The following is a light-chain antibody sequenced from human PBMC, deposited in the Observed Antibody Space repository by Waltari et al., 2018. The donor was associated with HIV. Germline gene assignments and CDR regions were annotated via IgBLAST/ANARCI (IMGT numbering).Light chain of an antibody. CDR1: SSNIGSNY. J-gene: IGLJ1*01. Sequence: QSVLTQPPSASGTPGQRVTISCSGSSSNIGSNYLYWYQQLPGTAPKPLIFRNNQRPSGGPDRCSGSKSGTSASLAISGLRSEDEAEYYCAAWDNSLSGYVFGTGTKVTVL. CDR3: AAWDNSLSGYV. V-gene: IGLV1-47*01. CDR2: RNN.